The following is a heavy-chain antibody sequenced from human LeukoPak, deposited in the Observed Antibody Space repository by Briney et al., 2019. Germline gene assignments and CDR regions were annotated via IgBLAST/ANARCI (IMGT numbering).Heavy chain of an antibody. CDR3: ARLGPYYFDS. V-gene: IGHV3-64D*09. CDR2: ISDSGGST. Sequence: PWGSLRLSCSASGFPFSSYAMHWVRQAPGKGLEYVSAISDSGGSTYYADSVKGRFTISRDNSKNTLYLQMSSLRAEDTAVYYCARLGPYYFDSWGQGTLVIVSS. CDR1: GFPFSSYA. J-gene: IGHJ4*02. D-gene: IGHD2-21*01.